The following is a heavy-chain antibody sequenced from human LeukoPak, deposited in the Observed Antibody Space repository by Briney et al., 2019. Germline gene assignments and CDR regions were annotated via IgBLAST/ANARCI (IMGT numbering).Heavy chain of an antibody. Sequence: GGSLRLSCAASGFTFSSYAMSWVRQAPGKGLEWVSAISGSGGSTYYADSVKSRFTISRDNSKNTLYLQMNSLRAEDTAVYYCAKPQYYYGSGSYFFDYWGQGTLVTVSS. V-gene: IGHV3-23*01. CDR1: GFTFSSYA. CDR2: ISGSGGST. D-gene: IGHD3-10*01. J-gene: IGHJ4*02. CDR3: AKPQYYYGSGSYFFDY.